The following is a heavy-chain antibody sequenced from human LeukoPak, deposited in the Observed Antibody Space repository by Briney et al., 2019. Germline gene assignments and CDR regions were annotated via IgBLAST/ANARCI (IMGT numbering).Heavy chain of an antibody. CDR1: GGSFSGYY. J-gene: IGHJ4*02. D-gene: IGHD1-26*01. CDR2: IYYSGST. CDR3: ARAYSGAYGSFDY. Sequence: PSETLSLTCAVYGGSFSGYYWSWIRQHPGKGLEWIGYIYYSGSTYYNPSLRSRVTISVDTSKNQFSLRLNSVTAADTAVYYCARAYSGAYGSFDYWGQGTLVTVSS. V-gene: IGHV4-34*01.